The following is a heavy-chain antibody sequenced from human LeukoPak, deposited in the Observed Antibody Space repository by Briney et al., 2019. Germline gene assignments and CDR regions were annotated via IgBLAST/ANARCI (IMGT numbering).Heavy chain of an antibody. V-gene: IGHV3-48*04. Sequence: GGSLRLSCTASGFMFSSFSMNWVRQAPGKGLEWVSYISSSSSTIYYADSVKGRFTISRDNAKNSLYLQMNSLRAEDTAVYYCARDRDYDYVWGSYHRVYFDYWGQGTLVTVSS. CDR2: ISSSSSTI. D-gene: IGHD3-16*02. J-gene: IGHJ4*02. CDR1: GFMFSSFS. CDR3: ARDRDYDYVWGSYHRVYFDY.